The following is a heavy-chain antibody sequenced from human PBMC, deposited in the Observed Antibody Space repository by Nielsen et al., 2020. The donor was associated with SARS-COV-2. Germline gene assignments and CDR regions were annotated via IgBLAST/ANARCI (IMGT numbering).Heavy chain of an antibody. Sequence: GESLKISCAASGFTFSSYAMSWVRQAPGKGLEWVSAISGSGGSTYYADSVKGRFTISRDNARNTLYLQMNSLRAEDTAVYYCARDYDFPEGYGMDVWGQGTTVTVSS. D-gene: IGHD3-3*01. CDR3: ARDYDFPEGYGMDV. CDR1: GFTFSSYA. V-gene: IGHV3-23*01. CDR2: ISGSGGST. J-gene: IGHJ6*02.